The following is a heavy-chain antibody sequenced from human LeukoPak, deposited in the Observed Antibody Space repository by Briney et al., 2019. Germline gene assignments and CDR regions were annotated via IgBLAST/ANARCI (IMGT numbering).Heavy chain of an antibody. CDR1: GGTFSNYV. CDR3: AREPLYYYDSSGYSPRYFDY. Sequence: SVTVSCKASGGTFSNYVISWVRQAPGQGLEWMGGIISIFGITTYAQKFQGRVTITADESTDTVYMELSSLRSEDTAVYYCAREPLYYYDSSGYSPRYFDYWGQGTLVTVSS. CDR2: IISIFGIT. J-gene: IGHJ4*02. D-gene: IGHD3-22*01. V-gene: IGHV1-69*01.